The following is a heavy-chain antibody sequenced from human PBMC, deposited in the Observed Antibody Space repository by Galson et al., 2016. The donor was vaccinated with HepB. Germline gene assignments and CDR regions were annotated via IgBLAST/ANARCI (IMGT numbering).Heavy chain of an antibody. CDR1: GYIFTGYY. V-gene: IGHV1-2*02. Sequence: SVKVSCKASGYIFTGYYMHWVRQAPGQGLEWMGWINPNSGGTNYAQKFQGRVTMTRDTSISTAYMELSRLRSDDTAVYYCARVLGVKFYGFDYWGQGTLVTVSS. CDR3: ARVLGVKFYGFDY. D-gene: IGHD3-16*01. J-gene: IGHJ4*02. CDR2: INPNSGGT.